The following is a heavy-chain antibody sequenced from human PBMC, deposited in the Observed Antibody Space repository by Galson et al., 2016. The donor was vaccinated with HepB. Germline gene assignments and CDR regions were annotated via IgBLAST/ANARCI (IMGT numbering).Heavy chain of an antibody. CDR3: ARHYSSTWHAGLIFDS. Sequence: SVKVSCKASGYTFTSYAISWVRQAPAQALEYLGWIDTSNGNTNYPQKFQDRVTLTTDTSTSTTYMELRSLISDDTAVYYCARHYSSTWHAGLIFDSWGPGTRVTVSS. J-gene: IGHJ4*02. V-gene: IGHV1-18*01. CDR1: GYTFTSYA. CDR2: IDTSNGNT. D-gene: IGHD6-6*01.